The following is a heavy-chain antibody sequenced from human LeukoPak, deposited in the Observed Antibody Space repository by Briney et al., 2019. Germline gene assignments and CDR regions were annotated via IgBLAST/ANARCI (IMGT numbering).Heavy chain of an antibody. CDR2: ISRSDGGT. CDR1: GFTFSSYA. D-gene: IGHD3-22*01. Sequence: GGSLRLSRAASGFTFSSYAMSWVRQAPGKGLEWVSGISRSDGGTYYADSVKGRFTISRDNSKNTLYLQMNSLRAEDTAIYYCAKPGVYDSSGYYYGFDYWGQGTLVTVSS. V-gene: IGHV3-23*01. CDR3: AKPGVYDSSGYYYGFDY. J-gene: IGHJ4*02.